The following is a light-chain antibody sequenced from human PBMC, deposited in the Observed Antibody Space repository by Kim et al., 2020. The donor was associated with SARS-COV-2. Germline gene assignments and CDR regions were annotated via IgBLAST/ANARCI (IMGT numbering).Light chain of an antibody. CDR2: FDS. Sequence: APGKTARIPCGGNNIETKSVHWYQQKPGQAPVLVVYFDSDRPSGIPERFSGSISGNTATLTISRVEAGDEADYYCQVWHSSSGHVVFGGGTKLTVL. V-gene: IGLV3-21*03. J-gene: IGLJ2*01. CDR3: QVWHSSSGHVV. CDR1: NIETKS.